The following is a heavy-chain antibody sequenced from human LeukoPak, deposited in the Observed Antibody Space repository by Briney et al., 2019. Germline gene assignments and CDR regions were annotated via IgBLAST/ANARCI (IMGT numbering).Heavy chain of an antibody. J-gene: IGHJ4*02. CDR1: GFAFNHAW. CDR3: TWVGARYYFDY. D-gene: IGHD1-26*01. V-gene: IGHV3-15*01. Sequence: KTGGSLRLSCAAPGFAFNHAWMSWVRQAPGKGLEWLGRIKSKTNGGTTDYAATVKGRFTISRDDSKNTLYLQIDSLKTEDTAVYYCTWVGARYYFDYWGQGTLVTVSS. CDR2: IKSKTNGGTT.